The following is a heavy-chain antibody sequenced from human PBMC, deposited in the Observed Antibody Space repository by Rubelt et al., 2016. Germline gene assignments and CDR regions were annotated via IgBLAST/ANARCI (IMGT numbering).Heavy chain of an antibody. D-gene: IGHD2-8*01. CDR2: INHSGST. CDR1: GGSFSGYY. J-gene: IGHJ4*02. CDR3: ARGYCTNGVCYGGDY. V-gene: IGHV4-34*01. Sequence: QVQLQQWGAGLLKPSETLSLTCAVYGGSFSGYYWSWIRQPPGKGLEWIGEINHSGSTNYNPSLKSRVTISVVASKNQFSLKLSSVTAADTAVYYCARGYCTNGVCYGGDYWGQGTLVTVSS.